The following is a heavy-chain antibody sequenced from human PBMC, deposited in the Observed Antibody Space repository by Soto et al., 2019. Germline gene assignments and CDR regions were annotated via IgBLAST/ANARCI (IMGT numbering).Heavy chain of an antibody. CDR2: IIPILGIA. J-gene: IGHJ6*03. V-gene: IGHV1-69*04. CDR3: ARDTDSYDYIWGSYRYTGPYYMDV. Sequence: GASVKVSCKASGGTFSSYTISWVRQAPGQGLEWMGRIIPILGIANYAQEFQGRVTITADKSTSTAYMELSSLRSEDTAVYYCARDTDSYDYIWGSYRYTGPYYMDVWGKGTTVTVSS. CDR1: GGTFSSYT. D-gene: IGHD3-16*02.